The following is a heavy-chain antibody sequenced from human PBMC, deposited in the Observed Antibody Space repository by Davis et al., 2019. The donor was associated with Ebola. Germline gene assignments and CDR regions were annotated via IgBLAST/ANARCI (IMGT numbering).Heavy chain of an antibody. CDR1: GYTFTGYY. V-gene: IGHV1-2*04. CDR3: ARGSLNIAVAVYYYYYGMDV. J-gene: IGHJ6*02. CDR2: INPNSGGT. D-gene: IGHD6-19*01. Sequence: ASVKVSCKASGYTFTGYYMHWVRQAPGRGLEWMGWINPNSGGTNYAQKFQGWVTMTRDTSISTAYMELSRLRSDDTAVYYCARGSLNIAVAVYYYYYGMDVWGQVTTVTVSS.